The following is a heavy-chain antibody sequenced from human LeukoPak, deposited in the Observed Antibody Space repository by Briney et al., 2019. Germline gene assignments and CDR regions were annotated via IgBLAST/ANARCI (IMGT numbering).Heavy chain of an antibody. V-gene: IGHV3-30-3*01. J-gene: IGHJ4*02. CDR2: ISYDGSNK. Sequence: GGSLRLSCAASGFTFSSYAMHWVRQAPGKGLEWVAVISYDGSNKYYADSVRGRFTISRDNSKNTLYLQMNSLRAEDTAVYYCARDRAPYCGGDCPFDYWGQGTLVTVSS. CDR3: ARDRAPYCGGDCPFDY. CDR1: GFTFSSYA. D-gene: IGHD2-21*02.